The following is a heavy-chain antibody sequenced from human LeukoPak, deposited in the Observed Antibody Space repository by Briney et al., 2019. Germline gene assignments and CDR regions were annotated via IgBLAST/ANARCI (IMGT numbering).Heavy chain of an antibody. D-gene: IGHD2-21*01. CDR1: GFTFSSYW. J-gene: IGHJ4*02. V-gene: IGHV3-74*01. Sequence: PGGSLRLSCAASGFTFSSYWMHWVRQAPGKGLVWVSRINTDGRTISYADSVKGRFTISRDNAKNSLYLQMNSLRAEDTAVYYCARALSVIAADYWGQGTLVTVSS. CDR2: INTDGRTI. CDR3: ARALSVIAADY.